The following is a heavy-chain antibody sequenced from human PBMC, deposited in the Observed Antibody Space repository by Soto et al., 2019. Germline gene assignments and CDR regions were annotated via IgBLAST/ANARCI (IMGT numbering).Heavy chain of an antibody. D-gene: IGHD3-10*01. CDR3: ATSYGSGSQAFDH. CDR1: GDTFSSYT. Sequence: QVHLVQSGPELKKPGSSVRVSCKASGDTFSSYTINWVRQAPGLGLEWMGRTIPILSMSNYALKFQGRLTITADKSTSTAYMELSSLRSEDTAMYYCATSYGSGSQAFDHWGQGALVIVSS. V-gene: IGHV1-69*02. J-gene: IGHJ4*02. CDR2: TIPILSMS.